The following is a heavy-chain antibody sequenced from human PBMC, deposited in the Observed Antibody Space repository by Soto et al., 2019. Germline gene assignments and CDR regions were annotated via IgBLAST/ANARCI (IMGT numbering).Heavy chain of an antibody. Sequence: SVKVSCKASGFSFTSSAVQWVRRARGQRLEWTGWIVVGSGNTNYAQKFQERVTITRDMSTSTAYMELSSLRSEDTAVYYCAVFVSSGPEHYGLYVCGQGTTVIVSS. J-gene: IGHJ6*02. V-gene: IGHV1-58*01. CDR1: GFSFTSSA. D-gene: IGHD3-9*01. CDR3: AVFVSSGPEHYGLYV. CDR2: IVVGSGNT.